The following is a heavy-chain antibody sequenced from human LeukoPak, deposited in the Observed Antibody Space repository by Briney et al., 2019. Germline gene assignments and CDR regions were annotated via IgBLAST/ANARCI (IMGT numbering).Heavy chain of an antibody. CDR2: IFPSGGEI. CDR3: AKDYGSGSYYSVYYFDY. Sequence: PGGSLRLSCAASGFTFSTFAMIWVRQPPGKGLEWVSSIFPSGGEIHYADSVRGRFTISRDNSKSTLYLQMNSLRAEDTAVYYCAKDYGSGSYYSVYYFDYWGQGTLVTVSS. J-gene: IGHJ4*02. V-gene: IGHV3-23*01. CDR1: GFTFSTFA. D-gene: IGHD3-10*01.